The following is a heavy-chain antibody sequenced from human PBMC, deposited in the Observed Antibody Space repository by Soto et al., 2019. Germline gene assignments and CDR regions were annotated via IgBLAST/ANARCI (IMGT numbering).Heavy chain of an antibody. CDR2: ISAYNGNT. V-gene: IGHV1-18*04. CDR3: ASSLRVGVVVPAAGASTYYYYGMDV. CDR1: GYTFTSYG. D-gene: IGHD2-2*01. Sequence: QVQLVQSGAEVKKPGASVKVSCKASGYTFTSYGISWVRQAPGQGLEWMGWISAYNGNTNYAQKLQGRVTMTTDTSTSTAYMELRSLRSDDTAVYYCASSLRVGVVVPAAGASTYYYYGMDVWGQGTTVTVSS. J-gene: IGHJ6*02.